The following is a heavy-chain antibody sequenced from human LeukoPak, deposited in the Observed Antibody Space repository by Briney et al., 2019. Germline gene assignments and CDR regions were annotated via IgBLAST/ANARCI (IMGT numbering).Heavy chain of an antibody. J-gene: IGHJ3*02. CDR1: GYTFTGYY. CDR3: ARDRSFYSTHDSSGWSSTDERNDAFDI. V-gene: IGHV1-2*02. Sequence: GASVKVSCKASGYTFTGYYMHWVRQAPGQGLEWMGWINPNSGGTNYAQKLQGRVTMTTDTSTSTAYMELRSLRSDDTAVYYCARDRSFYSTHDSSGWSSTDERNDAFDIWGQGTMVTVSS. CDR2: INPNSGGT. D-gene: IGHD3-22*01.